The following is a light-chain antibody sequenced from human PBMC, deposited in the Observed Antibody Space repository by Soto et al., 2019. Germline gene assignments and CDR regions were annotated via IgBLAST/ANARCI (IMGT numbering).Light chain of an antibody. V-gene: IGKV1-5*01. J-gene: IGKJ1*01. CDR3: QQYNSSWT. CDR2: DVS. Sequence: DIQMTQSPSTLSASVGDRVTITCRASQSISSWLAWYQQKPGKAPNLLIYDVSSLQSGVPSSFSGSGSGTEFTLTISSLQPDDFATYYCQQYNSSWTFGQGTKVDIK. CDR1: QSISSW.